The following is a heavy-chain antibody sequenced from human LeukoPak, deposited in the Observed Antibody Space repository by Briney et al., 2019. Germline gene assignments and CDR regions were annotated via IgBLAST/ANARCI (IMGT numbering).Heavy chain of an antibody. J-gene: IGHJ6*03. CDR2: INHSGST. Sequence: PSETLSLTCAVYGGSFSGYYWSWIRQPPGKGLEWIGEINHSGSTNYNPSLKSRVTVSVDTSKNQFSLKLSSVTAADTAVYYCARGYESAIYYYMDVWGKGTTVTVSS. CDR1: GGSFSGYY. CDR3: ARGYESAIYYYMDV. D-gene: IGHD5-12*01. V-gene: IGHV4-34*01.